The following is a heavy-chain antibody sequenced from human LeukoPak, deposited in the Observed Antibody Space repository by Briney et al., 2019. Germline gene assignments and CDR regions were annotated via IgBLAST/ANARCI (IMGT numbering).Heavy chain of an antibody. Sequence: GGSLRLSCAASGFTFSSYAMSWVRQAPGKGLEWVSAISGSGGSTYYADPVKGRFTISRDNSKSTLYLQMNSLRAEDTAVYYCAKRYPGSVTMVRGPFDYWGQGTLVTVSS. D-gene: IGHD3-10*01. CDR3: AKRYPGSVTMVRGPFDY. CDR1: GFTFSSYA. CDR2: ISGSGGST. J-gene: IGHJ4*02. V-gene: IGHV3-23*01.